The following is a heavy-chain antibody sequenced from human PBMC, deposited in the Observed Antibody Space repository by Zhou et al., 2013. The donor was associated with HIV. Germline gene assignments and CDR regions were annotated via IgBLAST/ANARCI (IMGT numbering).Heavy chain of an antibody. D-gene: IGHD6-13*01. CDR3: ARDNTGAAAEDTDAFDI. CDR2: IYTSGST. J-gene: IGHJ3*02. V-gene: IGHV4-4*07. CDR1: GGSISSYY. Sequence: QVQLQESGPGLVKPSETLSLTCTVSGGSISSYYWSWIRQPAGKGLEWIGRIYTSGSTNYNPSLKSRVTMSVDTSKNQFSLKLSSVTAADTAVYYCARDNTGAAAEDTDAFDIWGQGTMVTVSS.